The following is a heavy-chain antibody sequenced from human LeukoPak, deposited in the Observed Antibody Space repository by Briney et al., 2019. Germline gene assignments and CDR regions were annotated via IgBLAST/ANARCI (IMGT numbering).Heavy chain of an antibody. CDR3: ARVSTSMAP. J-gene: IGHJ5*02. D-gene: IGHD5-18*01. Sequence: GGSLRLSCAASGFAFSSYSVNWVRQAPGKGLEWISHIASSSSSIYYADSVKGRFTISRDNVKNSLYLQMNSLRAEDTAVYYCARVSTSMAPWGQGTLVTVSS. CDR1: GFAFSSYS. V-gene: IGHV3-48*01. CDR2: IASSSSSI.